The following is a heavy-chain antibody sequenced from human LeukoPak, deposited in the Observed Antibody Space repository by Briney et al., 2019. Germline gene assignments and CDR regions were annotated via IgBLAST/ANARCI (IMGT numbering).Heavy chain of an antibody. Sequence: SETLSLTRAVYGGSFSGYYWSWIRQPPGKGLEWIGEINHSGSTNYNPSLKSRVTISVDTSKNQFSLKLSSVTAADTAVYYCARMDIVVVPAATHSSYNWFDPWGQGTLVTVSS. CDR3: ARMDIVVVPAATHSSYNWFDP. CDR2: INHSGST. D-gene: IGHD2-2*03. CDR1: GGSFSGYY. J-gene: IGHJ5*02. V-gene: IGHV4-34*01.